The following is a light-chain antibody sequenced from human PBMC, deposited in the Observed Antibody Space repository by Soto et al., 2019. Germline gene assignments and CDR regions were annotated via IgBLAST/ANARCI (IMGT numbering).Light chain of an antibody. J-gene: IGKJ1*01. CDR2: GAS. V-gene: IGKV3-15*01. Sequence: IGLTQSPATLSLSPGERATLSCRASQSISSGYLAWYQQKPGQAPRLLIYGASTRATGIPARFSGSGSGTEFTLTISSLQSEDFAVYYCQQYNNWPPWTFGQGTKVDIK. CDR1: QSISSGY. CDR3: QQYNNWPPWT.